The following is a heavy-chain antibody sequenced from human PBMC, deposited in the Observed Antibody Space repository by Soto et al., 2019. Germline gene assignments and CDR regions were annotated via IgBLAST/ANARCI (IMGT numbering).Heavy chain of an antibody. CDR2: INPATGNT. V-gene: IGHV1-3*01. J-gene: IGHJ5*02. CDR1: GYSFATYA. Sequence: QVQLVQSGAEVQKPGTSVKVSCKASGYSFATYAIHWVRQAPGQGLEWMGWINPATGNTEYSDKFQDRVTFTRDTSATTAYMELRGLRSEDTAVYYCARRYKSAGWLEPWGQGTLVTVSS. CDR3: ARRYKSAGWLEP. D-gene: IGHD1-1*01.